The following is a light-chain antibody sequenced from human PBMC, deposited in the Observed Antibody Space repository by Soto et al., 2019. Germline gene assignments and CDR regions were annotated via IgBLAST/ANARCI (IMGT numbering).Light chain of an antibody. CDR2: LEGSGSY. CDR3: ETWDSNTHWV. V-gene: IGLV4-60*03. J-gene: IGLJ3*02. Sequence: QLVLTQSSSASASLGSSVKLTCTLSSGHSSYIIAWHQQQPGKAPRYLMKLEGSGSYNKGSGVPDRFLGSSSGADRYLTISNLQSEDEADYYCETWDSNTHWVFGGGTKLTVL. CDR1: SGHSSYI.